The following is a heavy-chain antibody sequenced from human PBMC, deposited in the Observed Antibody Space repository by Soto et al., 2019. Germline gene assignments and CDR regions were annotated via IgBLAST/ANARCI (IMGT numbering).Heavy chain of an antibody. Sequence: ASVKVSCKASGYTFTSYGISWVRQAPGQGLEWMGWISAYNGNTNYAQKLQGRVTMTTDTSTSTAYMELTSVTAADTAVYFCARRIDYYYYVPDWGQGTLVTVSS. CDR3: ARRIDYYYYVPD. V-gene: IGHV1-18*01. CDR2: ISAYNGNT. D-gene: IGHD3-22*01. CDR1: GYTFTSYG. J-gene: IGHJ4*02.